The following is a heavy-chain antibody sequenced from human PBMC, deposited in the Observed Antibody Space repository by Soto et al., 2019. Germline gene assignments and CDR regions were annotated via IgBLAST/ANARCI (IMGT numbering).Heavy chain of an antibody. J-gene: IGHJ3*02. Sequence: PGGSLRLSCAASGFTFSSYGMHWVRQAPGKGLEWVAVISYDGSNKYYADSVKGRFTISRDNSKNSLYLQMNSLRAEDTAVYYCARDDSSGGAFDIWGQGTMVTVSS. V-gene: IGHV3-30*03. CDR3: ARDDSSGGAFDI. D-gene: IGHD6-19*01. CDR2: ISYDGSNK. CDR1: GFTFSSYG.